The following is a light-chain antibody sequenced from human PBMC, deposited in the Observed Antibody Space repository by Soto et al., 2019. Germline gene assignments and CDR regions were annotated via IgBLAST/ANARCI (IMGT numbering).Light chain of an antibody. CDR1: QSIGGF. J-gene: IGKJ4*01. V-gene: IGKV1-39*01. Sequence: IQMTRSPCSLSASVGERGTITCRASQSIGGFLNWYQQKLGKAPKLLIYAASSLQSGVPSRFSGSGSGTDFTLTISSLQNEDLETYYCQQSYSTPITFGRGTKVDIK. CDR2: AAS. CDR3: QQSYSTPIT.